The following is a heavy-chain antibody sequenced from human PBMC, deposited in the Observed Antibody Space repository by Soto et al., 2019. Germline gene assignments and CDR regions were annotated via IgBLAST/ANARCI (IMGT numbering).Heavy chain of an antibody. D-gene: IGHD6-19*01. CDR1: GGSFSGYY. CDR3: ARFSGWYDY. Sequence: SETLSLTCAVYGGSFSGYYWSWIRQPPGKGLEWIGEINHSGSTNYNPSLKSRVTISVDTSKNQFSLKLSSVTAAATAVYYCARFSGWYDYWGQGTLVTVSS. V-gene: IGHV4-34*01. CDR2: INHSGST. J-gene: IGHJ4*02.